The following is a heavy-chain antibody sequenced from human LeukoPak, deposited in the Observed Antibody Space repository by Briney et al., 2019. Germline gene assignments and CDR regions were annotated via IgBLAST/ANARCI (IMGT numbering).Heavy chain of an antibody. CDR2: IIPIFGTA. CDR3: ARDRVGYCSSTSCYHFDY. D-gene: IGHD2-2*01. V-gene: IGHV1-69*06. J-gene: IGHJ4*02. Sequence: GASVKVSCKASGGTFSSYAISWVRQAPGQGLEWMGGIIPIFGTANYAQKFQGRVTITADKSTSTAYMEPSSLRSEDTAVYYCARDRVGYCSSTSCYHFDYWGQGTLVTVSS. CDR1: GGTFSSYA.